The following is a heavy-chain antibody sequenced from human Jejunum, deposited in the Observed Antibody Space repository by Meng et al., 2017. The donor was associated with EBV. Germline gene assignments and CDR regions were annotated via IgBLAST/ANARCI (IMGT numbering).Heavy chain of an antibody. CDR3: ARGPDHSKQDY. J-gene: IGHJ4*02. Sequence: GGVRLLNASWTPARKSPGCPLTCHGIYGVRHPPAPGKGLGWVRKIMFNEGTNYNTSLKSRVIVSLETSKTQFSLRLSSGTAADTALYYCARGPDHSKQDYWGQGTLVTVSS. V-gene: IGHV4-34*01. D-gene: IGHD1-14*01. CDR2: IMFNEGT. CDR1: PLTCHGIY.